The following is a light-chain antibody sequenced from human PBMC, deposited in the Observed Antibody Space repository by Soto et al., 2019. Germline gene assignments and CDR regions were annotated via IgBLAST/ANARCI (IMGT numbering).Light chain of an antibody. Sequence: DLHVTHSPSSGSASVGYRFTITCRASQGGATWLECYQQQPGNAPTLLIYTASSLQSGVTSRSLGSGAWTDFTLTINGLQPEDFVTYYCQQAASYPIRFGQGTRLEIK. CDR3: QQAASYPIR. J-gene: IGKJ5*01. CDR1: QGGATW. V-gene: IGKV1-12*01. CDR2: TAS.